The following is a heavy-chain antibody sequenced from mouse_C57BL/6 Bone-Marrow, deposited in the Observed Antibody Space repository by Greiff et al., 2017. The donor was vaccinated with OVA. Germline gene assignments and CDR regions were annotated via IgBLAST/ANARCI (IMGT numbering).Heavy chain of an antibody. CDR3: TTGGLYSHYFDY. D-gene: IGHD2-12*01. V-gene: IGHV14-4*01. Sequence: EVQLQQSGAELVRPGASVKLSCTASGFNIKDDSMPWVKQRPEQGLEWIGWIDPENGDTEYASKFQGKATITADTSSNTAYLQLSSLTSEDTAVYDCTTGGLYSHYFDYWGQGTTLTVSS. CDR2: IDPENGDT. CDR1: GFNIKDDS. J-gene: IGHJ2*01.